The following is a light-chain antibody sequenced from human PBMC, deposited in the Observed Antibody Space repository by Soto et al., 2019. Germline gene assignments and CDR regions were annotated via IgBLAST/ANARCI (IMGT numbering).Light chain of an antibody. J-gene: IGKJ1*01. V-gene: IGKV1-39*01. Sequence: DIQITQSPSSLSASVGVRVAITCLASLNIGDSLSWFQQKAGKPPTQLIYGASALQSGVPVRFSGSASGTDFTLTIRNMQREDFATYYCLQTYNLPRTFGQGTKVDIK. CDR2: GAS. CDR1: LNIGDS. CDR3: LQTYNLPRT.